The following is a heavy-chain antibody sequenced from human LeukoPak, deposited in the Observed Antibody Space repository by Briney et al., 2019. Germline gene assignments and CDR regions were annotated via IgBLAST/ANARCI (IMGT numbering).Heavy chain of an antibody. V-gene: IGHV1-46*01. J-gene: IGHJ4*02. Sequence: ASVKVSCKASGYTFTSYYMHWVRQAPGQGLEWMGIINPSGGSTSYAQKFQGRVTMTRDTSTSTVYMELSSLRSEDTAVYYCAPSGYYYDSSGYFDYWGQGTLVTVSS. D-gene: IGHD3-22*01. CDR3: APSGYYYDSSGYFDY. CDR1: GYTFTSYY. CDR2: INPSGGST.